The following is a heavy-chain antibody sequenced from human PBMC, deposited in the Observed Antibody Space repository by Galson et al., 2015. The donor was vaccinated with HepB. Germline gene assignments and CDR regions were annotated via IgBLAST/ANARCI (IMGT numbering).Heavy chain of an antibody. J-gene: IGHJ1*01. V-gene: IGHV1-18*01. CDR1: GYTFTSYG. Sequence: SVKVSCKASGYTFTSYGISWVRQAPGQGLEWMGWISAYNGNTNYAQKLQGRVTMTTDTSTSTAYMELRSLRSDDTAVYYCARGAYSSMRVGYFQHWGQGTLVTVSS. D-gene: IGHD6-13*01. CDR3: ARGAYSSMRVGYFQH. CDR2: ISAYNGNT.